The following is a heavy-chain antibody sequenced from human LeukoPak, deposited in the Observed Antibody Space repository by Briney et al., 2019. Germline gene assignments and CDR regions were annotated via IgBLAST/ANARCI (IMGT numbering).Heavy chain of an antibody. D-gene: IGHD4-17*01. CDR3: ARGSSATVTFDY. CDR2: INHSGST. CDR1: GGSFSGYY. V-gene: IGHV4-34*01. J-gene: IGHJ4*02. Sequence: PSETLSLTCAVYGGSFSGYYWSWIRQPPGKGLEWIGEINHSGSTNYNPSLKSRVTISVDKSKNQFSLKLSSVTAADTAVYYCARGSSATVTFDYWGQGTLVTVSS.